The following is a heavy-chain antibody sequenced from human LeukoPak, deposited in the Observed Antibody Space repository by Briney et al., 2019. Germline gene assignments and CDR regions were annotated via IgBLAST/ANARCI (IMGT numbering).Heavy chain of an antibody. CDR3: AREGPNTPNWFDP. CDR1: GGSISSHY. Sequence: SETLSLTSTVSGGSISSHYWSWIRQPPGKGLEWSGYIYYSGSTNYNPSLKSRVTISVDTSKNQFSLKLSSVTVADPAVYYCAREGPNTPNWFDPWGQGTLVTVSS. J-gene: IGHJ5*02. D-gene: IGHD2-2*02. CDR2: IYYSGST. V-gene: IGHV4-59*11.